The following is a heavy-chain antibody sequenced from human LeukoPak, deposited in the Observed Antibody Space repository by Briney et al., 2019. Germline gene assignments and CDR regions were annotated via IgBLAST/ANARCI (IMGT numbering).Heavy chain of an antibody. Sequence: SETLSLTCTVSGGSISSGGYYWSWIRQPPGKGLEWIGYIYHSGTSYYNPSLKSRVTISVDGSKNQFSLKLSSVTAADTAVYYCARENDYSNYFDYWGQGTLVTVSS. CDR1: GGSISSGGYY. J-gene: IGHJ4*02. V-gene: IGHV4-30-2*01. CDR2: IYHSGTS. CDR3: ARENDYSNYFDY. D-gene: IGHD4-11*01.